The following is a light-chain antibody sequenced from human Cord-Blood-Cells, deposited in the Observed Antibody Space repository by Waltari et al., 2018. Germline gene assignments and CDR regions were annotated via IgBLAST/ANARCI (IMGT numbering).Light chain of an antibody. CDR1: KSVSSSY. CDR2: GAS. V-gene: IGKV3-20*01. CDR3: QQYGSSPDS. J-gene: IGKJ2*03. Sequence: EIVLTQSPGTLSLSPGERATLSCRARKSVSSSYLAWYQQKPGQAPRLLIYGASSRATGIPDRFSSSGSGTDFTLTISRLEPEDFAVYYCQQYGSSPDSFGQGTKLEI.